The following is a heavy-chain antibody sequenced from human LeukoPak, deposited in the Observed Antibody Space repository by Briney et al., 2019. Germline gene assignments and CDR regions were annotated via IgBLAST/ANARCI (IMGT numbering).Heavy chain of an antibody. Sequence: AGGSLILSCAASGFTFSNALMTWVRQAPGKGLEWLGHIKSKSDGGTTDCAAPFKGRFTISRDDSRNTLYLQMNSLKTEDTAVYYCTTWDGVDWGQGTMVTVSS. CDR1: GFTFSNAL. D-gene: IGHD1-26*01. CDR3: TTWDGVD. CDR2: IKSKSDGGTT. V-gene: IGHV3-15*01. J-gene: IGHJ3*01.